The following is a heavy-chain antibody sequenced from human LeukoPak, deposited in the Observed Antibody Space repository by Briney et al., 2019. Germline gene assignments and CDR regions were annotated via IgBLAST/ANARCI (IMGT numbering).Heavy chain of an antibody. J-gene: IGHJ4*02. Sequence: GGSLRLSCAASGFPFRNYVMSWVRQAPGKGLEWVSYINHNGETIYYADSVKGRFTISRDNGKNSLYLQMNSLSDEDTAVYYCAADSDWAFHYWGQGTRVTVSS. CDR3: AADSDWAFHY. CDR2: INHNGETI. D-gene: IGHD2-21*02. CDR1: GFPFRNYV. V-gene: IGHV3-48*02.